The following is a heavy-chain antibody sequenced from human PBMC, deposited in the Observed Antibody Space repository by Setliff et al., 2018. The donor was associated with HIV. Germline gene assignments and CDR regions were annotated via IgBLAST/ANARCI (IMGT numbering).Heavy chain of an antibody. Sequence: SETLSLTCTVSGGSMSSSSYYWGWIRQPPGKGLEWIGSIYYSGSTYYNPSLKRRVTISVDTSKNQFSLKLSSVTAADTAVFYCARGSQWELLPYFDYWGQGTLVTVSS. CDR1: GGSMSSSSYY. CDR3: ARGSQWELLPYFDY. CDR2: IYYSGST. D-gene: IGHD1-26*01. J-gene: IGHJ4*02. V-gene: IGHV4-39*07.